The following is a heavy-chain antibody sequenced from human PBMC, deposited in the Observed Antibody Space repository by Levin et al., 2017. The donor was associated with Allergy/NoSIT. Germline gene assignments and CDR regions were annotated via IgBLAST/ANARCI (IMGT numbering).Heavy chain of an antibody. CDR2: VTPSDSSK. CDR1: GFSFSTSD. Sequence: GGSLRLSCAASGFSFSTSDMTWVRQAPGKGLEWVSSVTPSDSSKYYGDSVKGRFTISRDNSKNTLYLQMNSLRGEDTAVYYCARGGISSRPGLAYWGQGTLVTVSS. V-gene: IGHV3-23*01. CDR3: ARGGISSRPGLAY. J-gene: IGHJ4*02. D-gene: IGHD6-6*01.